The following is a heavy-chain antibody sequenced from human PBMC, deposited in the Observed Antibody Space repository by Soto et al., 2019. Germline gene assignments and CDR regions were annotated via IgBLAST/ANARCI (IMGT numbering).Heavy chain of an antibody. CDR2: IYYSGST. Sequence: PSETLSLTCTVSGGSISSYYWSWIRQPPGKGLEWIGYIYYSGSTNYNPSLKSRVTISVDTSKNQFSLKLSSVTAADTAVYYCARDISGDGFFDYWGQGTLVTVSS. J-gene: IGHJ4*02. V-gene: IGHV4-59*01. CDR3: ARDISGDGFFDY. D-gene: IGHD1-1*01. CDR1: GGSISSYY.